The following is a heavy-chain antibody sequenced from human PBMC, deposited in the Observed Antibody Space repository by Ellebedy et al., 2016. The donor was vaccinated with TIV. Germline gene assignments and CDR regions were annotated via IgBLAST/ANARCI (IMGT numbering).Heavy chain of an antibody. CDR1: GYTFPNHW. CDR2: NYPGDSDT. CDR3: TRRTGDNFDF. Sequence: GESLKISCKGSGYTFPNHWIGWVRQMPGRGLEWMGRNYPGDSDTSYSPSFESQVTLSVDASLNTAYLQWSSLQASDTAIYYCTRRTGDNFDFWGQGTRVTVAS. V-gene: IGHV5-51*01. J-gene: IGHJ4*02.